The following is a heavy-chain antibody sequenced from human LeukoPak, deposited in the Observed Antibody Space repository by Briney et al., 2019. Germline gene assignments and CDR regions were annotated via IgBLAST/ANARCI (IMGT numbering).Heavy chain of an antibody. Sequence: QSSETLSLTCTLSGGSISSYYWSWIRQPPGKGLEWLGYIYYSGSTNYNPSLKSRVTISLDTSKNQFSLKLSSVTAADTAVYYCATIDYGDSRLGMDVWGQGTTVTVSS. J-gene: IGHJ6*02. D-gene: IGHD4-17*01. V-gene: IGHV4-59*01. CDR1: GGSISSYY. CDR2: IYYSGST. CDR3: ATIDYGDSRLGMDV.